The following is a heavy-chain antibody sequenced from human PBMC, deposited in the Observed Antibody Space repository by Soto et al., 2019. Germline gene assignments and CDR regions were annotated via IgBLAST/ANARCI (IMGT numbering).Heavy chain of an antibody. J-gene: IGHJ4*02. CDR3: ARGWGYDSTDYYYAY. V-gene: IGHV1-69*01. CDR2: IIPIFGTA. D-gene: IGHD3-22*01. CDR1: GGSFNRHT. Sequence: QVQLVQSGAEVRKPGSSVRVSCKASGGSFNRHTISWVRQAPGQGLEWMGGIIPIFGTANHAQKFQGRVTIIADESTSTVDMELSSLRSDDTAIYYCARGWGYDSTDYYYAYWGQGTLVSVSS.